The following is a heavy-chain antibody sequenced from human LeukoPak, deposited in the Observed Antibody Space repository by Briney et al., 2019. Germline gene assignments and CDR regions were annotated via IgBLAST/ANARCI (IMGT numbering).Heavy chain of an antibody. CDR3: ARGDCSSTSCYSYYYYYGMDV. J-gene: IGHJ6*02. Sequence: GGSLRLSCAASGFTFSSYAMSWVRQAPGKGLEWVSAISGSGSTIYYADSVKGRFTISRDNAKNSLYLQMNSLRAEDTAAYYCARGDCSSTSCYSYYYYYGMDVWGQGTTVTVSS. V-gene: IGHV3-23*01. CDR1: GFTFSSYA. CDR2: ISGSGSTI. D-gene: IGHD2-2*02.